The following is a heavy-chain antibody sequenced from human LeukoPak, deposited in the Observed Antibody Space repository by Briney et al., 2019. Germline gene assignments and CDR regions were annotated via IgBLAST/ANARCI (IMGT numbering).Heavy chain of an antibody. CDR2: IYSGGST. Sequence: GGSLRLSCAASGFTFSSYAMSWVRQAPGKGLEWVSVIYSGGSTYYADSVKGRFTISRDNSKNTLYLQMNSLRAEDTAVYYCARELWFGELYYGMDVWGQGTTVTVSS. D-gene: IGHD3-10*01. J-gene: IGHJ6*02. CDR1: GFTFSSYA. V-gene: IGHV3-66*01. CDR3: ARELWFGELYYGMDV.